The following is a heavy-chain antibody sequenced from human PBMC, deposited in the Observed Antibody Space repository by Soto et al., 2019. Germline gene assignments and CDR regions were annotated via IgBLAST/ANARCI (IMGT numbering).Heavy chain of an antibody. V-gene: IGHV2-5*02. J-gene: IGHJ4*02. CDR2: IYWDDDK. D-gene: IGHD3-3*01. CDR1: GFSLTTSGVG. CDR3: AHRVLRTVFGLVTTTAIYFDF. Sequence: HITLKESGPTVVKPTETLTLTCTFSGFSLTTSGVGVGWVRQSPGKAPEWLALIYWDDDKRYSTSLNSRLIITKDTSKNQVVLTMANVDPADRATYYCAHRVLRTVFGLVTTTAIYFDFWGPGTPVVVSS.